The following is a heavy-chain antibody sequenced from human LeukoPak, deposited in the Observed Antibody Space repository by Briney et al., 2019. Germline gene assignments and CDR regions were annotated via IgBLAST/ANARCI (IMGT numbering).Heavy chain of an antibody. D-gene: IGHD6-19*01. V-gene: IGHV1-2*02. J-gene: IGHJ4*02. CDR3: ARAGSSGWYYFDY. CDR2: TNPNSGGT. CDR1: GYTFTSYY. Sequence: VASVKVSFKASGYTFTSYYMHWVRQAPGQGLEWMGWTNPNSGGTNYAQKFQGRVTMTRDTSISTAYMELSRLRSDDTAVYYCARAGSSGWYYFDYWGQGTLVTVSS.